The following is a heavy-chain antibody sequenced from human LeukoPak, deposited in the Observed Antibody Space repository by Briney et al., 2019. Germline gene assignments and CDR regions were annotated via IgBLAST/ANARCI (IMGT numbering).Heavy chain of an antibody. V-gene: IGHV3-7*03. J-gene: IGHJ4*02. CDR1: GFTFSDYW. CDR2: IRQDGNEK. Sequence: GGSLRPSCAASGFTFSDYWMQWVRRAPGKGLEWVANIRQDGNEKYYVDSVRGRFTISRDNAKNSLYLQMNSLRAEDTAIYYCARRYFDYWGQGTLVTVSS. CDR3: ARRYFDY.